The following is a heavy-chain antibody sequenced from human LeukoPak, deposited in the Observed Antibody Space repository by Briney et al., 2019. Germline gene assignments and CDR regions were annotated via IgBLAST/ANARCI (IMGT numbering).Heavy chain of an antibody. CDR2: IWYDGSNQ. Sequence: GGSLRLSCTASGFTFSSYGMHWVRQAPGKGLEWVAVIWYDGSNQQYADSVKGRFTISRDNSGNTVFLQMNSLRPEDTAVYYCARSIPAGNRRWGQGTLVTVSS. V-gene: IGHV3-33*01. CDR3: ARSIPAGNRR. D-gene: IGHD2-2*01. CDR1: GFTFSSYG. J-gene: IGHJ4*02.